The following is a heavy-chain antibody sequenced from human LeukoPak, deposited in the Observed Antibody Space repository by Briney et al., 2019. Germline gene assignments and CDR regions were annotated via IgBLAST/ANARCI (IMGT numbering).Heavy chain of an antibody. V-gene: IGHV3-23*01. CDR3: AKLGGHPLHNYYVGV. CDR2: ILDSGYST. J-gene: IGHJ6*03. CDR1: EFTISNYA. Sequence: PGGSLRLSCAASEFTISNYAMSWVRQAPGKGLEWVSGILDSGYSTYYANSVKGRFTISRDNSNNTLYLQMNSLRAEDTAVYYCAKLGGHPLHNYYVGVWGKGTTVAVSS. D-gene: IGHD3-16*01.